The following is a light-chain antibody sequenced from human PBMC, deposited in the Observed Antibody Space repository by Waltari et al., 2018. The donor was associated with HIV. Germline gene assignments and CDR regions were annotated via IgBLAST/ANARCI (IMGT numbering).Light chain of an antibody. CDR1: KLGNRY. J-gene: IGLJ2*01. Sequence: SDLTQPPSVSVSPGQTAIITCSRDKLGNRYVSWYQQSPGQSPVLVLYKDGQRPSGIPERFSGSNSGNTAALTISGTQAMDEADYYCQAWDNDIVLFGGGTRLTVL. CDR3: QAWDNDIVL. CDR2: KDG. V-gene: IGLV3-1*01.